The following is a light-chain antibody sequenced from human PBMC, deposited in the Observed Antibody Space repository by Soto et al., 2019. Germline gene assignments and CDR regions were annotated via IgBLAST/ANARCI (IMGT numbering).Light chain of an antibody. CDR3: QQYNNWTGWT. J-gene: IGKJ1*01. V-gene: IGKV3-15*01. CDR2: GAS. CDR1: QSVSSH. Sequence: EIVVTQSPATLSVSPGERATLSCRTSQSVSSHVAWYQQKPGQAPRLLIHGASTRATAIPARFSGSGSGTEFTLTIIRLKYEDIEVYQCQQYNNWTGWTFGQGTKVDIK.